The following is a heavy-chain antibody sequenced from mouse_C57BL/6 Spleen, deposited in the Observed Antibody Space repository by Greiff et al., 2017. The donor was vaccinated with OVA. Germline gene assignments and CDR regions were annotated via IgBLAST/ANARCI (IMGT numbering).Heavy chain of an antibody. Sequence: EVQLQQSVAELVRPGASVKLSCTASGFYIKNTYMHWVKQRPEQGLEWIGRLDPANGNTKYAQKFQGKATIPADTSSNTAYLQLSSLTSEDTAIYYCARSGGSVYAMDYWGQGTSVTVSS. D-gene: IGHD1-1*02. CDR1: GFYIKNTY. V-gene: IGHV14-3*01. CDR2: LDPANGNT. CDR3: ARSGGSVYAMDY. J-gene: IGHJ4*01.